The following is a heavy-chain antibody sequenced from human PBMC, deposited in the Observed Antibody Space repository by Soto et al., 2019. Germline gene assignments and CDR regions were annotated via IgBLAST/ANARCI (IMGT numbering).Heavy chain of an antibody. CDR2: INYSGRS. Sequence: QVQLQESGPGLVKSSETLSLTCSVSGDSSSTYYWGWIRQPPGKGLEWIGYINYSGRSNHNPSLKSRRSISVDASKNQVSLKLTSVTAADTAVYYCAISYCADSVSCNWFDPWGQGTLVGVSS. CDR3: AISYCADSVSCNWFDP. CDR1: GDSSSTYY. V-gene: IGHV4-59*03. J-gene: IGHJ5*02. D-gene: IGHD2-8*02.